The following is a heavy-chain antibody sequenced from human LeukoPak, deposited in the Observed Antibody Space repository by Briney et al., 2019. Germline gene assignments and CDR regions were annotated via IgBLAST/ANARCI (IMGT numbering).Heavy chain of an antibody. Sequence: GGSLRLSCAASGFTFSSYWMHWVRQAPGKGLVWVSRIKTDGSRTSYADSVKGRFTISRDNAKNSLYLQMNSLRAEDTALYYCVKDMARPGWDILVGDYYGMDVWGQGTTVTVSS. CDR1: GFTFSSYW. CDR3: VKDMARPGWDILVGDYYGMDV. CDR2: IKTDGSRT. V-gene: IGHV3-74*01. J-gene: IGHJ6*02. D-gene: IGHD1-26*01.